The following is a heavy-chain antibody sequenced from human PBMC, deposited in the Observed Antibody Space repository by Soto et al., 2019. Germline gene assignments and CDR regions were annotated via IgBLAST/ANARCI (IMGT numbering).Heavy chain of an antibody. V-gene: IGHV3-30*01. D-gene: IGHD3-16*02. CDR1: GFTFRSYA. CDR3: ARDLNSPIAYGNYLDF. J-gene: IGHJ4*02. Sequence: QVHLVESGGGVVQPGRSLRLSCAASGFTFRSYAMHWVRRAPGKGLEWLAVISYDGSNKYYADSVKGRFTMSRDNSKNTLFLEMNSLRGEDTAVYYCARDLNSPIAYGNYLDFWGQGTLVTVSS. CDR2: ISYDGSNK.